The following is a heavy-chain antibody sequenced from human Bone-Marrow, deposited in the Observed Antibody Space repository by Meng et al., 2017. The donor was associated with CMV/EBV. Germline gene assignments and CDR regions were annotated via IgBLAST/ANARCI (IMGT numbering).Heavy chain of an antibody. J-gene: IGHJ4*02. CDR1: GGSISSSSYY. CDR3: ASQGYSYGFPRPFDY. V-gene: IGHV4-39*01. Sequence: SETLSLTCTVSGGSISSSSYYWGWIRQPPGKGLEWIGSIYYSGSTYYNPSLKSRVTISVDTSKNQFSLKLSSVTAADTAVYYCASQGYSYGFPRPFDYWGQGTLVTVSS. CDR2: IYYSGST. D-gene: IGHD5-18*01.